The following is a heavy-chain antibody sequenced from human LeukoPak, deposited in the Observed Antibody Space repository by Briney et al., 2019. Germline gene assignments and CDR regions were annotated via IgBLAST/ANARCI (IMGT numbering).Heavy chain of an antibody. Sequence: GRSLRLSCAASGFTFNSFGMHWVRQSPGKGLEWVAYIGSSSSTIYQAKSMKGRISISRDNAKNSLFLQMSSLRVEDTAVYYCARERETFGIIDSWGQGTLVAVSS. V-gene: IGHV3-48*04. CDR2: IGSSSSTI. CDR3: ARERETFGIIDS. CDR1: GFTFNSFG. J-gene: IGHJ4*02. D-gene: IGHD1-14*01.